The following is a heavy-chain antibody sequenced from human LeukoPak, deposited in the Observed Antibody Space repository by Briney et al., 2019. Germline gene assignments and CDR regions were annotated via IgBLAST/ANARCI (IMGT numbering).Heavy chain of an antibody. D-gene: IGHD2-21*01. J-gene: IGHJ2*01. CDR1: GGSISSGSYY. Sequence: SETLSLTCTVSGGSISSGSYYWSWIRQPAGKGLEWIGRIYTSGSTNYNPSLKSRVTISADTSKNQFSLKLSSVTAADTAVYYCARAFISSTEGIVGYWYFDLWGRGTLVTVSS. CDR2: IYTSGST. V-gene: IGHV4-61*02. CDR3: ARAFISSTEGIVGYWYFDL.